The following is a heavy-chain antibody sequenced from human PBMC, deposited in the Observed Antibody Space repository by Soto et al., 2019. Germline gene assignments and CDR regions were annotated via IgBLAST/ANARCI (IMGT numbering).Heavy chain of an antibody. J-gene: IGHJ4*02. D-gene: IGHD4-17*01. CDR2: IYDTEST. Sequence: QVHLQESGPGHVKASETLSLTCSVSGGSVSSDIYYWNWIRQPPGKGLEWIGYIYDTESTNYNPSLKCRVTLSVGASKNQISLKVNSVTAADTAVYYCARAPYGDYGQFDSWGRGTLVTVSS. V-gene: IGHV4-61*01. CDR3: ARAPYGDYGQFDS. CDR1: GGSVSSDIYY.